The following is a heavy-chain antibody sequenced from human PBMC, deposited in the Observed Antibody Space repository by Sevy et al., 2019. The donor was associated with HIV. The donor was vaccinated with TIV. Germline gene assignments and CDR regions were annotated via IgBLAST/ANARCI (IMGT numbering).Heavy chain of an antibody. CDR2: IYFHGSIK. CDR3: VRGRDYGNFDY. J-gene: IGHJ4*02. D-gene: IGHD3-10*01. Sequence: GESLKISCAASGFNFSIYGMHWVRQPPGKGLEWVALIYFHGSIKYYVDSVKGRFTISRDNSKNTLYLQMNSLRVEDTAVYYCVRGRDYGNFDYWGQGTLVTVSS. CDR1: GFNFSIYG. V-gene: IGHV3-33*01.